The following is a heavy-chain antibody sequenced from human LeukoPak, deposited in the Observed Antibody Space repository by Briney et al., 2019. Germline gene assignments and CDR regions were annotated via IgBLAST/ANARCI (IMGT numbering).Heavy chain of an antibody. Sequence: GASVKVSCKTSGYVFNAYGISWVRQAPGQGLEWMGWISAFDGNTDYLQKVQGRVTMTTDTSTSTAYMELRSLRSDDTAVYYCALDYYDSSGYSPVSSVWGQGTLVTVSS. D-gene: IGHD3-22*01. CDR3: ALDYYDSSGYSPVSSV. V-gene: IGHV1-18*01. J-gene: IGHJ4*02. CDR1: GYVFNAYG. CDR2: ISAFDGNT.